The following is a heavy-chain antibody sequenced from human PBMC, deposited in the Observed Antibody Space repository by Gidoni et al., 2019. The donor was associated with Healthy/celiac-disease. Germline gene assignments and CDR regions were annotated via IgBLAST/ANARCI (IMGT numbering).Heavy chain of an antibody. CDR3: ARAVYYYDSSGSYWYFDL. CDR1: GFTFSSYD. J-gene: IGHJ2*01. Sequence: EVQLVESGGGLVQPGGSLRLSCAASGFTFSSYDMHWVRQATGKGLEWVSAIGTAGDTYYPGSVKGRFTISRENAKNSLYLQMNSLRAGDTAVYYCARAVYYYDSSGSYWYFDLWGRGTLVTVSS. V-gene: IGHV3-13*01. CDR2: IGTAGDT. D-gene: IGHD3-22*01.